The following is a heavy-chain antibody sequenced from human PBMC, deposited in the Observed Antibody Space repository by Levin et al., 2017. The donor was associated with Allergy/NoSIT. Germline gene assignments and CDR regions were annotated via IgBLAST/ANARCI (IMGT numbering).Heavy chain of an antibody. Sequence: PGGSLRLSCAASGFTFSSYAMHWVRQAPGKGLEWVAVISYDGSNKYYADSVKGRFTISRDNSKNTLYLQMNSLRAEDTAVYYCARVPYIAAAADYFDYWGQGTLVTVSS. D-gene: IGHD6-13*01. CDR3: ARVPYIAAAADYFDY. CDR2: ISYDGSNK. J-gene: IGHJ4*02. CDR1: GFTFSSYA. V-gene: IGHV3-30-3*01.